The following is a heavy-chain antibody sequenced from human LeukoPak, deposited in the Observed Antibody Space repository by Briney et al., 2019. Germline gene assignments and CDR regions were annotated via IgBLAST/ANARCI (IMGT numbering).Heavy chain of an antibody. Sequence: ASVKVSCKASGYTFTSYGISWVRQAPGQGLERMGWISAYNGNTNYAQKLQGRVTMTTDTSTGTAYMELRSLRSDDTAVYYCARDTQPAMIVVNMGGYWGQGTLVTVSS. CDR2: ISAYNGNT. CDR1: GYTFTSYG. D-gene: IGHD3-22*01. J-gene: IGHJ4*02. CDR3: ARDTQPAMIVVNMGGY. V-gene: IGHV1-18*01.